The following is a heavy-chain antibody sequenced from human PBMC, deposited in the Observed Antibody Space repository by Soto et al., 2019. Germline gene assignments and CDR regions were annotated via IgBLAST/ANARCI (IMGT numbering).Heavy chain of an antibody. V-gene: IGHV1-18*01. J-gene: IGHJ6*02. D-gene: IGHD2-2*01. CDR2: ISAYNGNT. CDR1: GYTFTSYG. CDR3: ARYCSSTSCPQYYYYYGMDV. Sequence: VSCKASGYTFTSYGISWVRQAPGQGLEWMGWISAYNGNTNYAQKLQGRVTMTTDTSTSTAYMELRSLRSDDTAVYYCARYCSSTSCPQYYYYYGMDVWGQGTTVTVSS.